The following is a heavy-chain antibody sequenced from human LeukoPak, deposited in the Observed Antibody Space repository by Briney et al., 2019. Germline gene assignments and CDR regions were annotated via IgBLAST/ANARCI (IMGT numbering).Heavy chain of an antibody. CDR1: GGSFSGYY. V-gene: IGHV4-34*01. J-gene: IGHJ4*02. CDR3: ARGTVYYDSSGYYFYFDY. D-gene: IGHD3-22*01. Sequence: SETLSLTCAVYGGSFSGYYWSWIRQPPGKGLEWIGEINHSGSTNYNPSLKSRVTISVDTSKNQFSLKLSSVTAADTAVYYCARGTVYYDSSGYYFYFDYWGQGTLVTVSS. CDR2: INHSGST.